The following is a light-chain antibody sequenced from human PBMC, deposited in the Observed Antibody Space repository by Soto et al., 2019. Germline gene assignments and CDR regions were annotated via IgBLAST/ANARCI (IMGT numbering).Light chain of an antibody. V-gene: IGKV3-15*01. CDR3: QQYNQWPLS. CDR2: GAS. J-gene: IGKJ4*01. CDR1: QSVSSN. Sequence: DIVLTQSPGTLSLSPGERATLSCRASQSVSSNYLSWFQQKPGQAPRLLIYGASTRATGVPARFSGSGSETEFTLTITTLQSEDFAVYYCQQYNQWPLSFGVGTKVDIK.